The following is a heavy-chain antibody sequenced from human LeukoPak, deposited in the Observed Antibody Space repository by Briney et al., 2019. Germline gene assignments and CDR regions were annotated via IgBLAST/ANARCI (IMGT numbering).Heavy chain of an antibody. CDR2: IKQGGREK. Sequence: PGGSLRLFCAACGFDFSSYCISGVRQAPGKGVEWVANIKQGGREKFCVDSVKGRFSLSRDYAKKSVYMEMNTLRVADTAVYYCARDAFRARYLDLWGRGTLVTVSS. J-gene: IGHJ2*01. D-gene: IGHD3-10*01. V-gene: IGHV3-7*01. CDR3: ARDAFRARYLDL. CDR1: GFDFSSYC.